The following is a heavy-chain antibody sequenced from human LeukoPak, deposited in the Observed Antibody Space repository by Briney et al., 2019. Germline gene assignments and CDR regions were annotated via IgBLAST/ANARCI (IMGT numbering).Heavy chain of an antibody. Sequence: GGSLRLSCTASGFTFGDYAMTWVRQAPGKGLEWVGFIRSKVYGGTPGYAASVKGRFTISRDDSKGIAYLQMNSLKTEDTAVYYCTRDQTPYYWGQGTLVTVSS. CDR3: TRDQTPYY. CDR2: IRSKVYGGTP. J-gene: IGHJ4*02. CDR1: GFTFGDYA. V-gene: IGHV3-49*04.